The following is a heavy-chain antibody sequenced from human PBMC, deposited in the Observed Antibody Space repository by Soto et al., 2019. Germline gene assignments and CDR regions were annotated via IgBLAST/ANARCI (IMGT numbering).Heavy chain of an antibody. J-gene: IGHJ2*01. CDR1: GGSISSYY. CDR2: IYYSGSP. CDR3: AAGRDDYNGWYFDL. V-gene: IGHV4-59*01. D-gene: IGHD4-4*01. Sequence: PXATLSLTFTVSGGSISSYYWSWIRQPPGKGLEWIGYIYYSGSPNYSPSLESRVTISEDTSKNQFSLKLSSVTAADTAIYYCAAGRDDYNGWYFDLWGRGTLVTVSS.